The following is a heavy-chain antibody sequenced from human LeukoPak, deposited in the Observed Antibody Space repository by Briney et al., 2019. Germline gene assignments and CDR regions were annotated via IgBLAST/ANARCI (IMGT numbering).Heavy chain of an antibody. CDR1: GYTFTTYG. J-gene: IGHJ4*02. CDR3: ARELSADTSVGHLAH. V-gene: IGHV1-18*04. Sequence: ASVKVSCKASGYTFTTYGITWVRQAPGQGLEWKGYISAYSGNTNYAQKLQGRVTMTTDTSTTTAYMELRSLRSDDTAVYYCARELSADTSVGHLAHWGQGTLVTVSS. CDR2: ISAYSGNT. D-gene: IGHD5-18*01.